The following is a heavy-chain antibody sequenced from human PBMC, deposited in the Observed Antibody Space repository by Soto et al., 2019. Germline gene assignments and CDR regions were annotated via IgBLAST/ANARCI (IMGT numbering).Heavy chain of an antibody. D-gene: IGHD6-13*01. CDR1: GGTFSSYG. J-gene: IGHJ5*02. CDR3: ARAQGSRWYNWFDP. Sequence: QVLLVQSGAEVKKPGSSVKVSCKASGGTFSSYGISWVRQTPGRGLEWMGGIIPLFGTTNYAQKFRGRVTVTADESTSTVYMELRSLSFEDTAIYYCARAQGSRWYNWFDPWGQGTLVNFSS. CDR2: IIPLFGTT. V-gene: IGHV1-69*01.